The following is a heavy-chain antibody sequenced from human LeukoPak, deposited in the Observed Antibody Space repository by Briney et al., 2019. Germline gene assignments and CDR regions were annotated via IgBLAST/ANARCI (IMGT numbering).Heavy chain of an antibody. V-gene: IGHV1-2*02. CDR1: GHTFTGYY. CDR3: ARGVYEWDGYNVGFDY. Sequence: GASVKVSCKASGHTFTGYYMHWVRQAPGQGLEWMGWINPNSGGTNYAQKFQGRLTMTRDMSTSTVYMELSSLRSEDTAVYYCARGVYEWDGYNVGFDYWGQGTLVTVSS. D-gene: IGHD5-24*01. CDR2: INPNSGGT. J-gene: IGHJ4*02.